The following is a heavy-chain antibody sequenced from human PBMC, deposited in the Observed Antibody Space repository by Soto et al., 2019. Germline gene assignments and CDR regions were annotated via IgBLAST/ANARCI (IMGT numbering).Heavy chain of an antibody. D-gene: IGHD3-10*01. Sequence: QVQLVQSGAEVKKPGASVKVSCKASGYTFTSYGISWGEQAPEQGLEWMGWINVYNGTTNYAQKLQGRVTMTTDTSTSTAYLDLRSLRSDDTAVYFCARDTSRGEYDYWGQGTLVTVSS. CDR3: ARDTSRGEYDY. V-gene: IGHV1-18*01. J-gene: IGHJ4*02. CDR2: INVYNGTT. CDR1: GYTFTSYG.